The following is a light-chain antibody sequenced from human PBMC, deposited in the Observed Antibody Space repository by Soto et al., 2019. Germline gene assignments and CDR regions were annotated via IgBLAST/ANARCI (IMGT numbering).Light chain of an antibody. CDR1: QSVSSTY. CDR3: QQYGNSLWT. V-gene: IGKV3-20*01. J-gene: IGKJ1*01. CDR2: GAS. Sequence: EIVLTQSPGTLSLSPGERATLSCRASQSVSSTYLAWYQQKPGQAPRLLIYGASSRATGIPDRFSGSGSGTDVTLTISRLEPEDFGVYYCQQYGNSLWTFGQGNKVEIK.